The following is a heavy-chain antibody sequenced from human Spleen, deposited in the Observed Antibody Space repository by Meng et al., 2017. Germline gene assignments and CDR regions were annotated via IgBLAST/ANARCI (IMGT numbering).Heavy chain of an antibody. J-gene: IGHJ6*02. V-gene: IGHV5-51*01. D-gene: IGHD1-7*01. CDR1: GDSFTSYW. CDR3: ARHDLTGTTTGYYGMNV. CDR2: IYPSDSDT. Sequence: KVSCKGSGDSFTSYWIGWVRQRPGKGLEWMGIIYPSDSDTRYSPSFQGQVTISADKSISTAYLQWSSLKASDTAMYYCARHDLTGTTTGYYGMNVWGQGTTVPVSS.